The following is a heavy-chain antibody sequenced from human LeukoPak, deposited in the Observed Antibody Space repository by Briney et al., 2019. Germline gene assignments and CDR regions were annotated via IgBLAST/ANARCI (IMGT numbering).Heavy chain of an antibody. Sequence: ASVKVSCKDSGYTFTSYDINRVRQAPGQALEWMGWMNPNSGNTGYAQKFQGRVTITRNTSISTAYMELSSLRSEDTAVYYCARFFDSGSQAYFYYMDGWGKGTTVTISS. V-gene: IGHV1-8*03. CDR1: GYTFTSYD. CDR2: MNPNSGNT. D-gene: IGHD3-10*01. J-gene: IGHJ6*03. CDR3: ARFFDSGSQAYFYYMDG.